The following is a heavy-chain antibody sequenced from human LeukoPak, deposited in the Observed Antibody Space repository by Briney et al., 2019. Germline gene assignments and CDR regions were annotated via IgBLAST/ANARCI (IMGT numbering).Heavy chain of an antibody. D-gene: IGHD3-22*01. CDR2: ISSSSSYI. J-gene: IGHJ4*02. CDR1: GFTFNIYR. Sequence: PGGSLRLSCAASGFTFNIYRMNWVRQAPGKGLEWVSSISSSSSYIYYADAVKGRFTISRDDAKNSVYLQMNSLRAEDTAVYFCVRDLYNYDTSGYYYWGQGTLVTVSS. CDR3: VRDLYNYDTSGYYY. V-gene: IGHV3-21*01.